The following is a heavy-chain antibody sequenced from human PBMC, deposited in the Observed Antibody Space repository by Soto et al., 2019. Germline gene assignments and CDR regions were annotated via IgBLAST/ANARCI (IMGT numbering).Heavy chain of an antibody. J-gene: IGHJ4*02. CDR1: GFTFSSYS. CDR3: AGEGDSSCYYYNY. V-gene: IGHV3-48*02. D-gene: IGHD3-22*01. Sequence: EVQLVESGGGLVQPGGSLRLSCAASGFTFSSYSMNWVRQAPGKGLEWVSYISSSSSTIYYADSVKGRFTISRDNAKNSLYLQKNSLRDEDTAVYYCAGEGDSSCYYYNYWGQGTLVTVSS. CDR2: ISSSSSTI.